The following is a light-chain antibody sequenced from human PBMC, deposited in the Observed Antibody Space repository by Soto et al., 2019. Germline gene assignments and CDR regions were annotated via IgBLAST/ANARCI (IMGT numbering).Light chain of an antibody. J-gene: IGKJ1*01. CDR1: QSVLYSSNNKNY. V-gene: IGKV4-1*01. Sequence: DIVMTQSPDSLAVSLGERATINCKSSQSVLYSSNNKNYLAWYQQKPGQPPKLLIYWASTRESGVPDRFSGSGAGTDFTLTISSLQAKDVAVYYCQQYGSTPWTFGQGTKVEIK. CDR3: QQYGSTPWT. CDR2: WAS.